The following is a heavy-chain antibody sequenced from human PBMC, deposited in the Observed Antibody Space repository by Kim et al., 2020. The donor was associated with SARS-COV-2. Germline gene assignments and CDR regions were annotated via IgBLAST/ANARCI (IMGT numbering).Heavy chain of an antibody. CDR2: IVVGSGNT. CDR3: AADPTPDRSGWYCYPRD. J-gene: IGHJ4*02. D-gene: IGHD6-19*01. Sequence: SVKVSCKASGFTFTSSAVQWVRQARGPRLEWIGWIVVGSGNTNYAQKFQERVTITRDMSTSTAYMELSSLRSEDTAVYYCAADPTPDRSGWYCYPRDWGQGTLVTVYS. V-gene: IGHV1-58*01. CDR1: GFTFTSSA.